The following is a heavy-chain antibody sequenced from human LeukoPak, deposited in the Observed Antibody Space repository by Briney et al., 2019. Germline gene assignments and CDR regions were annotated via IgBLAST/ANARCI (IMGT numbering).Heavy chain of an antibody. Sequence: GGSLRLSCAAFGFTFSSYSMNWVRQAPGKGLEWVSHITASGTAMFYADSVKGRFTISRDNAKNSLYLQMNSLRDEDTAVYYCASSGSYRFDYWGQGTLVTVSS. CDR1: GFTFSSYS. CDR2: ITASGTAM. V-gene: IGHV3-48*02. CDR3: ASSGSYRFDY. J-gene: IGHJ4*02. D-gene: IGHD1-26*01.